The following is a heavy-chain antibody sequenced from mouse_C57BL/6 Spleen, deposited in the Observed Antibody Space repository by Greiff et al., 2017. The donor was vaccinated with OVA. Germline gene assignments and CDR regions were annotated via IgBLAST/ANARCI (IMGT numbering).Heavy chain of an antibody. V-gene: IGHV1-52*01. CDR1: GYTFTSYW. Sequence: QVQLKQPGAELVRPGSSVKLSCKASGYTFTSYWMHWVKQRPIQGLEWIGNIDPSDSETHYNQKFKDKATLTVDKSSSTAYMQLSSLTSEDSAVYYCARRGYYYGSSYYAMDYWGQGTSVTVSS. CDR2: IDPSDSET. J-gene: IGHJ4*01. CDR3: ARRGYYYGSSYYAMDY. D-gene: IGHD1-1*01.